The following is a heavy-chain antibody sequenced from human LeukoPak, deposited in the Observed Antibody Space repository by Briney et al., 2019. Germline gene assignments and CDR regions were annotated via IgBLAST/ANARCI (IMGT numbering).Heavy chain of an antibody. J-gene: IGHJ3*02. D-gene: IGHD4-23*01. CDR1: GFTFSSYG. CDR3: ARDGTTVVTGGLNDAFDI. V-gene: IGHV3-33*01. CDR2: IWYDGSNK. Sequence: GGSLRLSCAASGFTFSSYGMHWVRQAPSKVLEWVAVIWYDGSNKYYADSVKGRFTISRDNSKNTLYLQMNSLRAEDTAVYYCARDGTTVVTGGLNDAFDIWGQGTMVTVSS.